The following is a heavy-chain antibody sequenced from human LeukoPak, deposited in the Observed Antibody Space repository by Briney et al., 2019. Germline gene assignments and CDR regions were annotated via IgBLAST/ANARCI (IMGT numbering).Heavy chain of an antibody. V-gene: IGHV3-21*01. CDR1: GFTFSSYS. CDR2: ISSGSGYI. CDR3: ARDGWPGSSYYRPFDY. Sequence: GGSLRLSCAASGFTFSSYSINWVRQAPGKGLEWVSSISSGSGYIYYADLVKGRFTISRDDAKNSLYLQMNSLRADDTAVYYCARDGWPGSSYYRPFDYWGQGTLVTVSS. J-gene: IGHJ4*02. D-gene: IGHD6-13*01.